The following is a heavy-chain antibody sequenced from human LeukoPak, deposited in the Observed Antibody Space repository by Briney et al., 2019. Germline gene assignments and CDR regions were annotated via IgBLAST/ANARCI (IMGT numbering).Heavy chain of an antibody. V-gene: IGHV4-59*08. Sequence: SETLSLTCTVSGDSISGYYWSWIRQPPGKGLEWIGNIYNSATTNHNPSLKSRVTISVDTSKNQFSLKLSSVTAADTAVYYCARRTGDYVWGSYRSYYFDYWGQGTLVTVSS. D-gene: IGHD3-16*02. CDR3: ARRTGDYVWGSYRSYYFDY. CDR2: IYNSATT. CDR1: GDSISGYY. J-gene: IGHJ4*02.